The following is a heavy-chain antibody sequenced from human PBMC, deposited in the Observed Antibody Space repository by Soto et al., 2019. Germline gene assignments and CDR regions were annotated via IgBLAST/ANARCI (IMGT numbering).Heavy chain of an antibody. CDR3: ARDLPFGLIYADYEVY. V-gene: IGHV1-3*01. CDR2: INAGNGNT. D-gene: IGHD4-17*01. J-gene: IGHJ4*02. Sequence: ASVKVSCKASGYTFTSYAMHWVRQAPGQRLEWMGWINAGNGNTKYSQKFQGRVTITRDTSASTAYMELSSLRSEDTAVYYCARDLPFGLIYADYEVYWGQGTLGTGSS. CDR1: GYTFTSYA.